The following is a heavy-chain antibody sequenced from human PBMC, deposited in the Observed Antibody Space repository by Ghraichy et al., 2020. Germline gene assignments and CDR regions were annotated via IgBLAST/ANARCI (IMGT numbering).Heavy chain of an antibody. V-gene: IGHV3-7*03. CDR1: GFTFSSYW. CDR3: ARGRYSSLDHDAFDI. CDR2: IKQDGSEK. J-gene: IGHJ3*02. D-gene: IGHD6-13*01. Sequence: GGSLRLSCAASGFTFSSYWINWVRQAPGKGLEWVANIKQDGSEKYYVDSVKGRFTISRDNAKNSLYLQMNSLRAEDTAVYYCARGRYSSLDHDAFDIWGQGAMVTVSS.